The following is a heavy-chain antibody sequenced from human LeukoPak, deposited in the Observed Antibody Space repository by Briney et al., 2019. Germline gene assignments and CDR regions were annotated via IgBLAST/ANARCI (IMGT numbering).Heavy chain of an antibody. CDR3: ASGDTTGYSGDAFNI. V-gene: IGHV3-30-3*01. CDR2: ISYDGSNK. D-gene: IGHD3-22*01. J-gene: IGHJ3*02. CDR1: GFTFSSYA. Sequence: GGSLRLSCAASGFTFSSYAMHWVRQAPGKGLEWVAVISYDGSNKYYADSVKGRFTISRDNSKNTLYLQMNSLRAEDTAVYYCASGDTTGYSGDAFNIWGQGTMVTVSS.